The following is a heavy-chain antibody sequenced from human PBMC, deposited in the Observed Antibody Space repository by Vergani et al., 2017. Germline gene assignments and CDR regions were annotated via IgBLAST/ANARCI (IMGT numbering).Heavy chain of an antibody. CDR2: ISSGGGDI. CDR3: TTAWGLYYLHGEYFQY. D-gene: IGHD3-10*01. J-gene: IGHJ1*01. Sequence: EVQLLESGGGLVQPGGSRRLSCAGAGFTFDTYTMGYVRQAPGKGLEWVATISSGGGDIFYADSVKGRFTISRDNSKNTLFLQMNSLKDEDTAVYYCTTAWGLYYLHGEYFQYWGRGTLVSVSS. V-gene: IGHV3-23*01. CDR1: GFTFDTYT.